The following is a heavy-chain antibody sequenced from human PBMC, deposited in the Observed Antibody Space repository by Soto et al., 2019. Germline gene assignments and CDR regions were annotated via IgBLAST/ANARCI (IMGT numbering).Heavy chain of an antibody. Sequence: QVQLVQSGAEVKKPGSSVKVSCKASGGTFSSYAISWVRQAPGQGLECMGGIIPIFGTANYAQKFQGRVTIPADESTSTAYMELSSLRSEDTAVYYGARVSGYSYGYPQGYCYFDFWGRGTLVTVSS. V-gene: IGHV1-69*01. D-gene: IGHD5-18*01. J-gene: IGHJ2*01. CDR3: ARVSGYSYGYPQGYCYFDF. CDR1: GGTFSSYA. CDR2: IIPIFGTA.